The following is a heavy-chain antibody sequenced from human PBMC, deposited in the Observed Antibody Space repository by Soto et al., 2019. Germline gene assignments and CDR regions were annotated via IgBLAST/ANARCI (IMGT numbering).Heavy chain of an antibody. Sequence: QVQLQQWGAGLLKPSETLSLTCAVYGGSFSGYYWSWIRQPPGKGLEWIGEINHSGSTNYNPSLKSRVTISVDTSKNQFSLKLSSVTAADTAVYYCARYKSGSYYYGSGSYYYGMDVWGQGTTVTVSS. V-gene: IGHV4-34*01. CDR3: ARYKSGSYYYGSGSYYYGMDV. CDR2: INHSGST. D-gene: IGHD3-10*01. J-gene: IGHJ6*02. CDR1: GGSFSGYY.